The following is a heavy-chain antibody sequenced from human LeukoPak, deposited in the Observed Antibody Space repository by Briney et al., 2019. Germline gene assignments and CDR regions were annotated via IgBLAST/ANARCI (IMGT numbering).Heavy chain of an antibody. D-gene: IGHD6-6*01. J-gene: IGHJ4*02. V-gene: IGHV3-74*01. CDR1: GFSFSGHW. CDR2: ISPTGSTT. Sequence: GRSLRLSCTASGFSFSGHWMHWARQLPGKGLVWVSRISPTGSTTSYADSVKGRFTVSRDNAKNTLYLQVNNLRAEDTAVYYCARGPNSNWSGLDFWGQGTLLTVSS. CDR3: ARGPNSNWSGLDF.